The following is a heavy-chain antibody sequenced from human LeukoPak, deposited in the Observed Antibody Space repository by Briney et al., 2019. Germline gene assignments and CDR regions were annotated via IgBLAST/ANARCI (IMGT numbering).Heavy chain of an antibody. Sequence: GESLKISCMGSGYSITSYWICLVRQMPGKGLKWMGIIYPGDSDASYSPYFQGQVTISADKSLSTAYLQWSSLKASDTAMYSWARRRGLYSGGYYPFDYWGQGTLVTVSS. J-gene: IGHJ4*02. CDR1: GYSITSYW. V-gene: IGHV5-51*01. CDR3: ARRRGLYSGGYYPFDY. CDR2: IYPGDSDA. D-gene: IGHD1-26*01.